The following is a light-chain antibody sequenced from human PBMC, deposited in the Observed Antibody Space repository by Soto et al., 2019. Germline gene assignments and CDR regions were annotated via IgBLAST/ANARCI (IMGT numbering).Light chain of an antibody. CDR1: SSDVGSYNL. CDR2: EVS. CDR3: CSYAGSSTFAYV. J-gene: IGLJ1*01. V-gene: IGLV2-23*02. Sequence: QSVLTQPASVSGSPGQSITISCAGTSSDVGSYNLVSWYQQHPGKAPKLMIYEVSKRPSGVSNRFSGSKSGNTASLTISGLQAEEEADYYCCSYAGSSTFAYVFGTGTKVTV.